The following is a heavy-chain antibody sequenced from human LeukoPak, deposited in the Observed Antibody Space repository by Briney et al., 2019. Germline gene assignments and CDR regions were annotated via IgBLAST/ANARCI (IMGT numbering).Heavy chain of an antibody. D-gene: IGHD2-8*02. J-gene: IGHJ4*02. CDR2: IFPSGGEI. CDR1: LFTFSTFA. V-gene: IGHV3-23*01. CDR3: ATYRQVLLPFES. Sequence: GGSLRLSCAASLFTFSTFAMIWVRQPPGKGLEWVSSIFPSGGEIHYADSVRGRFTISRDNSKSTLSLQMNSLRAEDTAIYYCATYRQVLLPFESWGQGTLVTVSS.